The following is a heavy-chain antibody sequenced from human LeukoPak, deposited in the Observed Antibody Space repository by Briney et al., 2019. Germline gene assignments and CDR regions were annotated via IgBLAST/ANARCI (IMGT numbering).Heavy chain of an antibody. Sequence: GGSLRLSCAASGFTFSSYGMHWVRQAPGKGLEWVAVISYDGSNKYYADSVKGRFTISRDNSKNTLYLQMNSLRAEDTAAYYCAKSSPHRVGARSYYYYYMDVWGKGTTVTVSS. CDR1: GFTFSSYG. J-gene: IGHJ6*03. CDR3: AKSSPHRVGARSYYYYYMDV. CDR2: ISYDGSNK. V-gene: IGHV3-30*18. D-gene: IGHD1-26*01.